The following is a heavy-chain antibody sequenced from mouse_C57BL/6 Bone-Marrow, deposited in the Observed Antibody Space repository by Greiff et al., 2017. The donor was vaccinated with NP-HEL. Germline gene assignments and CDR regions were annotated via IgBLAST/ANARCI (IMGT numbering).Heavy chain of an antibody. D-gene: IGHD1-1*01. CDR1: GYTFTSYW. Sequence: VQLQQPGTELVKPGASVKLSCKASGYTFTSYWMHWVKQRPGQGLEWIGNINPSNGGTNYNEKFKSKATLTVNKSSSTAYMQLSSLTSEYSAVYYCAGLFHYGFPFAYWGQGILVTVSA. CDR3: AGLFHYGFPFAY. V-gene: IGHV1-53*01. J-gene: IGHJ3*01. CDR2: INPSNGGT.